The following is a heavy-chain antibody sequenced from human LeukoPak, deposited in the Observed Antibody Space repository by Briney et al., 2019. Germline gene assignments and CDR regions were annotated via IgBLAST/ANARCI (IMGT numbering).Heavy chain of an antibody. Sequence: RASVKVSCKASGYTFTGYYLHWVRQAPGQGLAWMGWFNPKSGGTDSAQKFQGRVTMTRDTSISTAYMELSRLRSDDTAVYYCARETRDGDGDAFDVWGQGTMVTVSS. J-gene: IGHJ3*01. CDR3: ARETRDGDGDAFDV. CDR1: GYTFTGYY. V-gene: IGHV1-2*02. CDR2: FNPKSGGT. D-gene: IGHD5-24*01.